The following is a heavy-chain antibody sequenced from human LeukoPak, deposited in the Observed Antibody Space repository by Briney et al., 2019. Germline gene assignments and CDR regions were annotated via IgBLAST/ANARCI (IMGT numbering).Heavy chain of an antibody. CDR2: IKQDGSEK. Sequence: PGGSLRLSCAASGFTFSSYWMSWVRQAPGKGLEWVANIKQDGSEKYYVDSVKGRFTISRDNAKNSLYLQMNSLRAEDTAVYYRARVRHYDILTGYYTGLDYWGQGTLVTVSS. CDR3: ARVRHYDILTGYYTGLDY. V-gene: IGHV3-7*01. D-gene: IGHD3-9*01. CDR1: GFTFSSYW. J-gene: IGHJ4*02.